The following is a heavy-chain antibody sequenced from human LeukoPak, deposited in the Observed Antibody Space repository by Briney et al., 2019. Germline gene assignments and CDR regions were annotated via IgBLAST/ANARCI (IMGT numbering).Heavy chain of an antibody. CDR2: ISGSGGST. CDR1: GFTFSSYA. CDR3: ARGCAWHGGCLNC. J-gene: IGHJ4*02. Sequence: GGSLRLSCAASGFTFSSYAMSWVRQAPGKGLEWVSAISGSGGSTYYADSVKGRFTISRDNSKNTLYLQMNSLRAEDTAVYYCARGCAWHGGCLNCWGQGALVTVSS. D-gene: IGHD3-10*01. V-gene: IGHV3-23*01.